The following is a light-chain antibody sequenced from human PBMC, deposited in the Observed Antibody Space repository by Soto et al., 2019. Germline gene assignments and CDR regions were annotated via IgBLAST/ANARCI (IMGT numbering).Light chain of an antibody. CDR3: QQRSNWPRGT. Sequence: EIVLTQSPATLSLSPGERATHSCRASQSVSSYLAWYQQKPGQAPRLLIYDASNRATGIPARFSGSGSGTDFTLTISSLEPEDFAVYYCQQRSNWPRGTFGPGTKVDIK. J-gene: IGKJ3*01. CDR2: DAS. V-gene: IGKV3-11*01. CDR1: QSVSSY.